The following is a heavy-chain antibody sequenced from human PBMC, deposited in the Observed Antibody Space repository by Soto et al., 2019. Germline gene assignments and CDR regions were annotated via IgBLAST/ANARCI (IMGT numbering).Heavy chain of an antibody. CDR1: GFTFGDYA. J-gene: IGHJ4*02. D-gene: IGHD6-19*01. Sequence: GGSLRLSCTASGFTFGDYAMSWFRQAPGKGLEWVGFIRSKAYGGTTEYAASVKGRFTISRDDSKSIAYLQMNSLKTEDTAVYYCSPRIAVGPIPPQWGQGTLVTVSS. CDR3: SPRIAVGPIPPQ. CDR2: IRSKAYGGTT. V-gene: IGHV3-49*03.